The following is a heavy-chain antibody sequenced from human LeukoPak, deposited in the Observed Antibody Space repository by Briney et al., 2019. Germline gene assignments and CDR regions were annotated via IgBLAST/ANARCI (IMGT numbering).Heavy chain of an antibody. CDR3: ARGTGWLVPSDYYYYYMDV. D-gene: IGHD6-19*01. CDR2: FDPEDGET. J-gene: IGHJ6*03. CDR1: GYTLTELS. Sequence: ASVKVSCKVSGYTLTELSMHWVRQAPGKGLEWMGGFDPEDGETIYAQKFQGRVTMTRNTSISTAYMELSSLRSADTAVYYCARGTGWLVPSDYYYYYMDVWGKGTTVTISS. V-gene: IGHV1-24*01.